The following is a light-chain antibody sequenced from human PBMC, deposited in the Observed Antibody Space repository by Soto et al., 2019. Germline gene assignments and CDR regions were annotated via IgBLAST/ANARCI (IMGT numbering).Light chain of an antibody. J-gene: IGKJ4*01. Sequence: DIQMTQSPSSLSASVGDRVTITCQASQDITNYLNWYQHKPGKAPKLLIYAPSNLETGVPPRFSGSGSGTDFTFTISSLQPEDIATYYCEQYDNLLSLTFGGGTRVEIK. CDR1: QDITNY. CDR3: EQYDNLLSLT. CDR2: APS. V-gene: IGKV1-33*01.